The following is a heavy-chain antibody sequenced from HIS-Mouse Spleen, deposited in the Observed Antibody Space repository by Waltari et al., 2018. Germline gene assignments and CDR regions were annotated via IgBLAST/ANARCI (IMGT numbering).Heavy chain of an antibody. CDR3: ARIAEGYTSGWYAFDY. D-gene: IGHD6-19*01. J-gene: IGHJ4*02. V-gene: IGHV2-70*15. CDR2: IDWDDDK. CDR1: GFSLSTSGMC. Sequence: QVTLRESGPALVKPTQTLTLTCTFSGFSLSTSGMCVSWIRQPPGKALEWLARIDWDDDKYYSTSLETRLNISKDTSKNQVVLTMTNMDPVDTATYYCARIAEGYTSGWYAFDYWGQGTLVTVSS.